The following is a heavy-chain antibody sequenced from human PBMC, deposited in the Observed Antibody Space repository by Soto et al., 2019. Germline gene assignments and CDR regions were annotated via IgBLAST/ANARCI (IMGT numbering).Heavy chain of an antibody. Sequence: EVQLVESGGGLVQPGGSLRLSCAASGFTFSSYSMNWVRQAPGKGLEWVSYISSSSSTIYYADSVKGRFTISRDNTKNSLYLQMNSLRDEDTAVYYCARDSGYYDFWSGYSPSGYYFEYWGQGTLVTVSS. CDR1: GFTFSSYS. CDR3: ARDSGYYDFWSGYSPSGYYFEY. D-gene: IGHD3-3*01. CDR2: ISSSSSTI. V-gene: IGHV3-48*02. J-gene: IGHJ4*02.